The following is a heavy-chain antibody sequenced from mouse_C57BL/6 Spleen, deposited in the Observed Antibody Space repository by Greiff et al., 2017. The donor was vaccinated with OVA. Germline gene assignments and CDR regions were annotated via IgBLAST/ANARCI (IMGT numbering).Heavy chain of an antibody. V-gene: IGHV1-69*01. CDR1: GYTFTSYW. Sequence: VQLQQPGAELVMPGASVKLSCKASGYTFTSYWMHWVKQRPGQGLEWIGEIDPSDSYTNYNQKFKGKSTLTVDKSSSTAYMQLSSLTSEDSAVYYCARLDKIAGYFDVWGTGTTVTVSS. CDR2: IDPSDSYT. CDR3: ARLDKIAGYFDV. D-gene: IGHD3-3*01. J-gene: IGHJ1*03.